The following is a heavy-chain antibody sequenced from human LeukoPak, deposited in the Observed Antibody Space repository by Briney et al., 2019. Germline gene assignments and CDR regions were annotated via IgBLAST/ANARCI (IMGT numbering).Heavy chain of an antibody. CDR1: GFTFSSYG. D-gene: IGHD2-21*01. V-gene: IGHV3-30*03. CDR3: ARATASNWFDP. J-gene: IGHJ5*02. CDR2: ISHDGTNK. Sequence: GGSLRLSCAASGFTFSSYGMQWVRQAPGKGLEWLAVISHDGTNKYYADAVRGRFTISRDNSKNTLYLQMNSLRAEDTAVYYCARATASNWFDPWGQGTLVTVSS.